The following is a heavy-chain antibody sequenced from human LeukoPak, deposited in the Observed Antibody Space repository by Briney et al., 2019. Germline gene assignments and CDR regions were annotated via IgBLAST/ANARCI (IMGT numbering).Heavy chain of an antibody. Sequence: SETLSLTCTVSGGSISSYYWSWIRQPPGKGLEWIGYIYYSGSTNYNPSLKSRVTISVDTYKNQFSLKLSSVTCADTAVYYFAKHYSSYYYGAGSYDGGFDYWGQGTLVTVSS. V-gene: IGHV4-59*01. J-gene: IGHJ4*02. CDR3: AKHYSSYYYGAGSYDGGFDY. CDR1: GGSISSYY. D-gene: IGHD3-10*01. CDR2: IYYSGST.